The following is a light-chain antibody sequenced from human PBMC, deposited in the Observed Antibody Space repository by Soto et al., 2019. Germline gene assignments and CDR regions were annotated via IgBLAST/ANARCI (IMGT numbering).Light chain of an antibody. CDR3: SSYTSSSTPYYV. V-gene: IGLV2-14*01. CDR1: SSDVGGYNY. CDR2: DVS. Sequence: QSALTQPASVSGSPGQSITISCTGTSSDVGGYNYVSWYQQHPGKAPKLMIYDVSNRPSGVSNRFSGSMSGSTASLTISGLQAEDEADYYCSSYTSSSTPYYVFGTGTKLTVL. J-gene: IGLJ1*01.